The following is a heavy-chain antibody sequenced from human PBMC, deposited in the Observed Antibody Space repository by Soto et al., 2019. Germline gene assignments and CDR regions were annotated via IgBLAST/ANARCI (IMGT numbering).Heavy chain of an antibody. CDR1: GFTFSNYA. CDR3: AKGLADFGVGIGPDY. Sequence: GGSLRLSCAASGFTFSNYAMSWVRQTPGKGLEWVSFISGNGGSPYYADSVKGRFTISRDSSKNTLYLQMNSLRAEDTAVYYCAKGLADFGVGIGPDYWGQGTLVTVSS. D-gene: IGHD3-3*01. V-gene: IGHV3-23*01. CDR2: ISGNGGSP. J-gene: IGHJ4*02.